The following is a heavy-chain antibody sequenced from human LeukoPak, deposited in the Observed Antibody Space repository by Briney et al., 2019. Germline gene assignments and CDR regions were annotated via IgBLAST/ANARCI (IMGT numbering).Heavy chain of an antibody. CDR3: ARDRLGPSFSVSHFDL. D-gene: IGHD3-3*02. Sequence: GGSLRLSCATSGFTFVDYGLSWVRRAPGKGLEWLCAINYNGAITDYADSVKGRFTISRDNAKNSLYLRMDSLRAEDTALYYWARDRLGPSFSVSHFDLWGQGTLVTVSS. CDR1: GFTFVDYG. V-gene: IGHV3-20*04. CDR2: INYNGAIT. J-gene: IGHJ4*02.